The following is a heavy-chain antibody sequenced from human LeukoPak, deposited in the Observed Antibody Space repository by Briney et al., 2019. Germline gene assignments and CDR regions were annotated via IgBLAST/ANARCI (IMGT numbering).Heavy chain of an antibody. CDR1: GFTFSSYG. CDR2: IWNDGNKK. V-gene: IGHV3-33*01. CDR3: ARTSGIDDFDY. J-gene: IGHJ4*02. Sequence: GGSLRLSCTASGFTFSSYGMHWVRQAPGKGLEWVAFIWNDGNKKFCADSVKGRFTISRDNSKNTLYLQMNSLRAEDTAVYYCARTSGIDDFDYWGQGTLVTVSS. D-gene: IGHD1-26*01.